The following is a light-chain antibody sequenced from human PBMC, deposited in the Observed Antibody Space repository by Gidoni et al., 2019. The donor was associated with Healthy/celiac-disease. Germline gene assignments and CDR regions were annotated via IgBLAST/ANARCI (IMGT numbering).Light chain of an antibody. Sequence: QSALTQPASVSGSPGQSITISCTGTSSDVGGYNYFSWYQQHPGKAPKLMIYEVSNRPSGVSNRFSVSKSGNTASLTISGLQAEDEADYYCSSYTSSSTRVFGGGTTLTVL. CDR3: SSYTSSSTRV. CDR2: EVS. CDR1: SSDVGGYNY. J-gene: IGLJ3*02. V-gene: IGLV2-14*01.